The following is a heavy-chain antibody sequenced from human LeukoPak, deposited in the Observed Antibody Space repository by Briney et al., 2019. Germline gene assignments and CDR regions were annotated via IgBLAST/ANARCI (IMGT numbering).Heavy chain of an antibody. Sequence: TGGSLRLSCAASGFTFSNYWMHWVRHAPGKGLGWVSRLNADGNSITYADSVRGRFTISRDNAKNTVHLQMNSLRVEDTAIYFCAGAYSAYDPFDYWGQGILVTVSS. CDR3: AGAYSAYDPFDY. CDR2: LNADGNSI. CDR1: GFTFSNYW. D-gene: IGHD5-12*01. V-gene: IGHV3-74*01. J-gene: IGHJ4*02.